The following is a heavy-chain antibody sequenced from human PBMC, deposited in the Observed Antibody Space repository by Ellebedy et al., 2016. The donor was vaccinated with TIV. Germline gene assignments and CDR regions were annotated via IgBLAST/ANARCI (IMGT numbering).Heavy chain of an antibody. Sequence: GESLKISCTASGFTFSQYYMTWIRQAPGKGLECISYLSCCGSTVYDADSVKGRFTMSRDNAENSVFLQMNSLRADDTAVYFCARVQRRITMLRGVFYMDVWGKGTTGTVSS. CDR1: GFTFSQYY. CDR2: LSCCGSTV. D-gene: IGHD3-10*01. J-gene: IGHJ6*03. CDR3: ARVQRRITMLRGVFYMDV. V-gene: IGHV3-11*01.